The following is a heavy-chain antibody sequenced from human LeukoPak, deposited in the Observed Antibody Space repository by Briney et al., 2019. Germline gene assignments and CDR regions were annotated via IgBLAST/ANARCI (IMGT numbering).Heavy chain of an antibody. D-gene: IGHD3-10*01. CDR3: ASLYGSGSYTFDY. CDR1: GGSISSGGYS. J-gene: IGHJ4*02. V-gene: IGHV4-30-2*01. Sequence: SETLSLTCAVSGGSISSGGYSWSWIRQPPGKGLEWIGYIYHSGSTYYNPSLKSRVTISVDRSKNQFSLKLCSVTAADTAVYYCASLYGSGSYTFDYWGQGTLVTVSS. CDR2: IYHSGST.